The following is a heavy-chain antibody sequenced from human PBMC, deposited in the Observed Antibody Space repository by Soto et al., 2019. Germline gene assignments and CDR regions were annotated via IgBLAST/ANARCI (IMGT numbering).Heavy chain of an antibody. V-gene: IGHV3-23*01. D-gene: IGHD3-9*01. CDR2: ISGSAAST. Sequence: LRLSCAASGFTFSGYAMSWVRQAPGKGLEWVSGISGSAASTNYADSVKGRFTISRDNSKSTLYLQMNSLRAEDTAVYYCAKDVHYDILTGIEYFHHWAQGTLVTVSS. J-gene: IGHJ1*01. CDR3: AKDVHYDILTGIEYFHH. CDR1: GFTFSGYA.